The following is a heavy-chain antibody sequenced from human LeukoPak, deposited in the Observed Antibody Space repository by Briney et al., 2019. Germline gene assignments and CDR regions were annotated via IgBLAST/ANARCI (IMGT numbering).Heavy chain of an antibody. Sequence: GGSLRLSCAASGFTFSSYAMSWVRQAPGKGLEWVSYISSSGSTIYYADSVKGRFPISRDNAKNSLYLQMNSLRAEDTAVYYCAKLYEAAAAGTGIDYWGQGTLVTVSS. J-gene: IGHJ4*02. CDR1: GFTFSSYA. D-gene: IGHD6-13*01. V-gene: IGHV3-48*04. CDR3: AKLYEAAAAGTGIDY. CDR2: ISSSGSTI.